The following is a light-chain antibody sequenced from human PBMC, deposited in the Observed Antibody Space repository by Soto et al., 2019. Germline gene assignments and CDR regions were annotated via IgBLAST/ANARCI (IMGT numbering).Light chain of an antibody. CDR3: QQHNNWPPIT. V-gene: IGKV3-15*01. CDR1: QSASSS. CDR2: GAS. J-gene: IGKJ5*01. Sequence: ELVCTQSPGTMSLSPSERATLSGRSSQSASSSCLALYQQKPRQDPRLLIYGASTRATGIPPTFSGSGCGTAFTITTSSLQHEDFAVSYCQQHNNWPPITFGQGTRLEIK.